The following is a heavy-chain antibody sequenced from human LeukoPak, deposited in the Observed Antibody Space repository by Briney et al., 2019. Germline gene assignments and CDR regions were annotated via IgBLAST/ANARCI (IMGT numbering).Heavy chain of an antibody. Sequence: PGGSLRLSCAASGFSFSNAWMNWVRQAPGKGLEWVSSISSSSTYIYYADSVKGRFTISRDNSKNTLYLQMNSLRAEDTAVYYCARGAARHNWFDPWGQGTLVTVSS. CDR1: GFSFSNAW. CDR2: ISSSSTYI. CDR3: ARGAARHNWFDP. V-gene: IGHV3-21*01. D-gene: IGHD6-13*01. J-gene: IGHJ5*02.